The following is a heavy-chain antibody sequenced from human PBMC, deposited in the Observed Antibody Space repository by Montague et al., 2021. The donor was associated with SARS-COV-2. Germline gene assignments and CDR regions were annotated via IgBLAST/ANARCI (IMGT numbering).Heavy chain of an antibody. CDR1: GGSISSYY. CDR2: IYYSGST. D-gene: IGHD2-15*01. J-gene: IGHJ5*02. V-gene: IGHV4-59*01. CDR3: ARASLGYCSGGRCYVGFDP. Sequence: SETLSLTCTVSGGSISSYYWSWIRQPPGKGLEWIGYIYYSGSTNYNPSLKSRVTISVDTSKNQFSLKLSSVTAADTAVYYCARASLGYCSGGRCYVGFDPWGQGTLGTVSS.